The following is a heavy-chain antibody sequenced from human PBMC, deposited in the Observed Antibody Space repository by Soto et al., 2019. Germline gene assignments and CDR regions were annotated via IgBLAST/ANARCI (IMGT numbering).Heavy chain of an antibody. CDR1: GGSISSGGYY. Sequence: QVQLQESGPGLVKPSQTLSLTCTVSGGSISSGGYYWSWIRQHPGKGLEWIGYIYYSGSTYYNPSLKTRVTITVDTSENQFSLKLSSVTAADTAVYYCARECSADYGDYCNWFDPWGQGTLVTVSS. D-gene: IGHD4-17*01. V-gene: IGHV4-31*03. J-gene: IGHJ5*02. CDR2: IYYSGST. CDR3: ARECSADYGDYCNWFDP.